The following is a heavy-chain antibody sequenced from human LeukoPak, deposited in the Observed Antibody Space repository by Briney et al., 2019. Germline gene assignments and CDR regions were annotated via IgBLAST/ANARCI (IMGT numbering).Heavy chain of an antibody. CDR2: SNPNSGGT. D-gene: IGHD3-22*01. J-gene: IGHJ5*02. V-gene: IGHV1-2*02. CDR1: GYTFTGYY. Sequence: ASVKVSCKASGYTFTGYYMHWVRQAPGQGLEWMGWSNPNSGGTNYAQKFQGRVTMTRDTSISTAYMELSRLRSDDTAVYYCARSLMYYYDSSGYPFDPWGQGTLVTVSS. CDR3: ARSLMYYYDSSGYPFDP.